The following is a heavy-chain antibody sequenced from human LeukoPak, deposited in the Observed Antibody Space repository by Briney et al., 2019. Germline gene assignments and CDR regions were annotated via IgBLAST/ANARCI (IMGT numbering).Heavy chain of an antibody. CDR2: IDYSGTT. V-gene: IGHV4-59*08. Sequence: SETLSLTCTASGGSISSYYWSWIRQPPGKGLEWIGYIDYSGTTNYNPSLKSRVTISVDTSKNQFSLKLSSVTAADTAVYYCARLSRDGSGSYLPAEYFQHWGQGTLVTVSS. J-gene: IGHJ1*01. CDR1: GGSISSYY. D-gene: IGHD3-10*01. CDR3: ARLSRDGSGSYLPAEYFQH.